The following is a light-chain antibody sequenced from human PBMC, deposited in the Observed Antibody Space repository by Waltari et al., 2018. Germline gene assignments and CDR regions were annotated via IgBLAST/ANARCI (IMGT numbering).Light chain of an antibody. CDR3: QQYNNIPQT. J-gene: IGKJ3*01. V-gene: IGKV1-33*01. Sequence: DIQMTQSPSSLSASVGDRVTITCQASHDLINYFNWYQQKPGKAPKGLIYDSSNLETGVPSRFSGSGSGTDFTFTISSLQPEDIATYYCQQYNNIPQTFGPGTRVEIK. CDR1: HDLINY. CDR2: DSS.